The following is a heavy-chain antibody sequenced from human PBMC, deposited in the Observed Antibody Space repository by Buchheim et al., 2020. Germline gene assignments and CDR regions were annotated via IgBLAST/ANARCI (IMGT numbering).Heavy chain of an antibody. J-gene: IGHJ4*02. Sequence: EVQLVESGGNWVQPGGSLRLSCAASEFIFSNYWMSWVRQAPGKGPVWVANIKEDGTKKYYGDSVKGRFTISRDNAKNSLYLQMNSLRVEDSAVYYCARMTWRGSSSVGDYWGQGTL. D-gene: IGHD6-6*01. V-gene: IGHV3-7*01. CDR3: ARMTWRGSSSVGDY. CDR2: IKEDGTKK. CDR1: EFIFSNYW.